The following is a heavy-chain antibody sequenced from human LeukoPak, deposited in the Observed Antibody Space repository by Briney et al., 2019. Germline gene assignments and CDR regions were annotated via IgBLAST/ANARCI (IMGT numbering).Heavy chain of an antibody. D-gene: IGHD3-22*01. CDR1: GFTFTNYA. J-gene: IGHJ4*02. V-gene: IGHV3-23*01. Sequence: QTGGSLRLSCAASGFTFTNYAMNWVRQAPGKGLEWVSGISGRGGNTYYADSVKGRFTISRDNSKNTLYLQVNSLRAEDTAVYYCAKDNYYDSSGYWDYWGQGTLVTVSS. CDR2: ISGRGGNT. CDR3: AKDNYYDSSGYWDY.